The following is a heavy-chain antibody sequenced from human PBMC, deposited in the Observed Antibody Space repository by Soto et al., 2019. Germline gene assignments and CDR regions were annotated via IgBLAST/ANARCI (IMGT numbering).Heavy chain of an antibody. CDR1: GYTFTSYG. CDR3: ARGEYCSGGSCYKNWFDP. CDR2: IIPIFGTA. V-gene: IGHV1-69*13. D-gene: IGHD2-15*01. J-gene: IGHJ5*02. Sequence: GASVKVSCKASGYTFTSYGISWVRQAPGQGLEWMGGIIPIFGTANYAQKFQGRVTITADESTSTAYMELSSLRSEDTAVYYCARGEYCSGGSCYKNWFDPWGQGTLVTVSS.